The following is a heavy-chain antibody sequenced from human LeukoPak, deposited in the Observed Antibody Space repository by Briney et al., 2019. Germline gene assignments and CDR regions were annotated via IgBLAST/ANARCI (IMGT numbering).Heavy chain of an antibody. CDR2: IYTAGDT. D-gene: IGHD6-19*01. CDR1: GFSVSDKY. CDR3: TSGQMFTSGGFDD. J-gene: IGHJ4*02. Sequence: GDSLRLSCAASGFSVSDKYTGWVRQAPGKGLEWVSVIYTAGDTFYPDSVRGRFSISRDTSRNMVNLQMNSLRAEDTALYYCTSGQMFTSGGFDDWGRGTLVTVSS. V-gene: IGHV3-53*01.